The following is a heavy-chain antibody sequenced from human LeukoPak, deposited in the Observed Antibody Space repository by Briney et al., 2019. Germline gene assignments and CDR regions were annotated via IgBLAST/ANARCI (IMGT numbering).Heavy chain of an antibody. CDR1: GYTLTELS. Sequence: GASVKVSCKVSGYTLTELSMHWVRQSPGKGLEWMGGFDPEDGETIYAQKFQGRVTMTEDTSTDTAYMELSSLRSEDTAVYYCATDRHYYDSSGLDAFDIWGQGTMVTVSS. J-gene: IGHJ3*02. D-gene: IGHD3-22*01. CDR2: FDPEDGET. V-gene: IGHV1-24*01. CDR3: ATDRHYYDSSGLDAFDI.